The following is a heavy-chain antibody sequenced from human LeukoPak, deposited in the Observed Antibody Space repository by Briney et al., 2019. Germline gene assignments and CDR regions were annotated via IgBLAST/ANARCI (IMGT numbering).Heavy chain of an antibody. Sequence: SVKVSCKASGGTFSSYAISWVRQAPGQGLEWMGRIIPILGIANYAQKFQGRVTITADKSTSTAYMELSSLRSEDTAVYYCARDGADSGYDHEYYYYGMDVWGQGTTVTVSS. D-gene: IGHD5-12*01. CDR3: ARDGADSGYDHEYYYYGMDV. CDR2: IIPILGIA. CDR1: GGTFSSYA. V-gene: IGHV1-69*04. J-gene: IGHJ6*02.